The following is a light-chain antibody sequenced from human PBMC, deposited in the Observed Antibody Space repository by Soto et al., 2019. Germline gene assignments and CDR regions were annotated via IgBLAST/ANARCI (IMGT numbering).Light chain of an antibody. CDR2: LGS. Sequence: DIVMTQSPLSLPVTPGEPASISCRSSQSLLHSNGYNYLDWYLQKPVQSPQLLIYLGSNRASGVPDRCSGSASGTDFTLNSSRVEAEDVGVYYCMQPLQTPYTFGQGTKLEIK. J-gene: IGKJ2*01. CDR1: QSLLHSNGYNY. CDR3: MQPLQTPYT. V-gene: IGKV2-28*01.